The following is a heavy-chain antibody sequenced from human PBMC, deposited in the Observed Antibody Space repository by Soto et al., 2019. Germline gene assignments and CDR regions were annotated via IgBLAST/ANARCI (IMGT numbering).Heavy chain of an antibody. Sequence: PSETLSLTCAVYGGSFSGYYWSWIRQPPGKGLEWIGEINQSGSTDYNPSLKSRVTISLDTSKNQFSLKLSSVTAADTAVYYCATAFLLTVVGEDLVDSWGQGILVTF. D-gene: IGHD2-21*01. CDR1: GGSFSGYY. CDR2: INQSGST. V-gene: IGHV4-34*01. CDR3: ATAFLLTVVGEDLVDS. J-gene: IGHJ5*01.